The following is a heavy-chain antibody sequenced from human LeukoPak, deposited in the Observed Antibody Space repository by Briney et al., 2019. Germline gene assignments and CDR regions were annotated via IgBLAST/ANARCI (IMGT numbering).Heavy chain of an antibody. Sequence: GGSLRLSCAASGFTFSSYGMHWVRQAPGKGLEWVAFIRYDGSNKYYADSVKGRFTISRDNSKNTLYLQMNSLRAEDTAVYYCEKGAGEVFDIGAKGKMVPFFS. D-gene: IGHD3-16*01. V-gene: IGHV3-30*02. CDR1: GFTFSSYG. CDR3: EKGAGEVFDI. J-gene: IGHJ3*02. CDR2: IRYDGSNK.